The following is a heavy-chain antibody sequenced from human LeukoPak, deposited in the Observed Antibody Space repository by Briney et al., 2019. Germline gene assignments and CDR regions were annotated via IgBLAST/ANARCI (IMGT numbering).Heavy chain of an antibody. J-gene: IGHJ4*02. D-gene: IGHD3-3*01. CDR1: GLTFSNYG. V-gene: IGHV1-18*01. Sequence: GASVKVSCKTSGLTFSNYGITWVRQAPGQGLEWMGWISGYNGHTKYAQNLQDRVTMTTDTSTSTAYMELRSLRSDDTAVYYCATGLRFLEWLSYFDFWGQGTLVTVSS. CDR3: ATGLRFLEWLSYFDF. CDR2: ISGYNGHT.